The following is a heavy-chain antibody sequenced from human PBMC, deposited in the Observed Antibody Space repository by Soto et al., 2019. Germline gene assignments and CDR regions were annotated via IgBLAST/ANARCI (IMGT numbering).Heavy chain of an antibody. CDR2: ISANNGNT. CDR3: ARDSRGYSYGYDY. CDR1: GYTFSTYG. Sequence: ASVKVSCKASGYTFSTYGITWMRQAPGQGLEWIGWISANNGNTNSAQKFQGWVTMTRDTSISTAYMELSRLRSDDTAVYYCARDSRGYSYGYDYWGQGTLVTVSS. V-gene: IGHV1-18*01. J-gene: IGHJ4*02. D-gene: IGHD5-18*01.